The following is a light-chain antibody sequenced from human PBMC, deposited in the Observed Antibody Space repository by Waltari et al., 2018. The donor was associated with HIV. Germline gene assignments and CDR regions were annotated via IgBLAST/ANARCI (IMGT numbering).Light chain of an antibody. Sequence: QSALTQPPSASGSPGQSVTISCTGTSSDVGGYNYVSWYQQHPGKAPKLMIYEVSKRPSGVPNRVSGSKSGNAVSLTVSGLQAEDEADYYCSSYAGSNNRVFGGGTKLTVL. V-gene: IGLV2-8*01. CDR3: SSYAGSNNRV. CDR2: EVS. J-gene: IGLJ3*02. CDR1: SSDVGGYNY.